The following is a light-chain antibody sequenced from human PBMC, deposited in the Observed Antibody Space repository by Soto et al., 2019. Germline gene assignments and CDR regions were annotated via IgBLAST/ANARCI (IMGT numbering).Light chain of an antibody. Sequence: DIPMTQSPSSVSASVGDRVTITCRASQDIRSWLAWYQQKPGKAPKLLIYSASNLQSGVPSRFSAFGSGTDFTLTISSLQPEDFATYYCQQADSFPPTFGGGTKVEIK. CDR1: QDIRSW. V-gene: IGKV1-12*01. CDR2: SAS. J-gene: IGKJ4*01. CDR3: QQADSFPPT.